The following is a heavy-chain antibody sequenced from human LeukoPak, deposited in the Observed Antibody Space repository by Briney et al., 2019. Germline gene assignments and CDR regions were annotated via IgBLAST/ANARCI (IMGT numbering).Heavy chain of an antibody. Sequence: GGSLRLSCAASGFTFSSYEMNWVRQAPGKGLEWVSYISSSGSTIYYADSVKGRFTISRDNAKNSLYLQMNSLRAEDTAVYYCASYSSWYDRAAFDIWGQGTMATVSS. CDR3: ASYSSWYDRAAFDI. J-gene: IGHJ3*02. CDR2: ISSSGSTI. CDR1: GFTFSSYE. V-gene: IGHV3-48*03. D-gene: IGHD6-13*01.